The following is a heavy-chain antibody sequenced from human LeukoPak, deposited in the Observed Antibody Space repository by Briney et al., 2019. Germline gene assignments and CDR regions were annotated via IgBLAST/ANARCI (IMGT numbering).Heavy chain of an antibody. CDR1: GFTFSSYA. Sequence: GRSLRLSCAASGFTFSSYAMHWVRQAPGKGLEWVAVISYDGSNKHYADSVKGRFTISRDNSKNTLYLQMNSLRAEDTAVYYCARDRVSVGTVTTPGYWGQGTLVTVSS. D-gene: IGHD4-17*01. V-gene: IGHV3-30*04. CDR2: ISYDGSNK. CDR3: ARDRVSVGTVTTPGY. J-gene: IGHJ4*02.